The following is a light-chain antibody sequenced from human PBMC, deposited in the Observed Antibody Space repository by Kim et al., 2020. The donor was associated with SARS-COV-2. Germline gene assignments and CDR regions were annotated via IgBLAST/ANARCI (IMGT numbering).Light chain of an antibody. CDR3: QVWDSSSDHHV. V-gene: IGLV3-21*04. J-gene: IGLJ1*01. CDR2: YDS. CDR1: NIGNKS. Sequence: SYELTQPPSVSVAPGKTARITCGGNNIGNKSVHWFQQKPGQAPVLVIYYDSNRPSGIPERFSGSNSGNTATLTISRVEAGDEADYYCQVWDSSSDHHVFG.